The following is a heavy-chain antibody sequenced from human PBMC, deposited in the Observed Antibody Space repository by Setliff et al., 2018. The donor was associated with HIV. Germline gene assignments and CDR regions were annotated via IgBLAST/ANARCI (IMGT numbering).Heavy chain of an antibody. CDR1: GFNFNTDW. D-gene: IGHD1-26*01. Sequence: GESLKISCTGSGFNFNTDWIVWVRQIPGKGLEWMGSIFPGDSDTRYSPSFQDQVTISVDKSISTAYLQWRSLKASDTAFYYCARAGRGGGSYWTFDYWGQGTLVTVSS. CDR2: IFPGDSDT. J-gene: IGHJ4*02. V-gene: IGHV5-51*01. CDR3: ARAGRGGGSYWTFDY.